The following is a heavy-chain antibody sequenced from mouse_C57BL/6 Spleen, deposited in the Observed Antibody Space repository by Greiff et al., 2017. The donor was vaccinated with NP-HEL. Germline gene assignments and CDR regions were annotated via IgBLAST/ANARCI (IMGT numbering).Heavy chain of an antibody. D-gene: IGHD1-1*01. V-gene: IGHV1-15*01. CDR1: GYTFTDYE. CDR2: IDPETGGT. Sequence: VKLMESGAELVRPGASVTLSCKASGYTFTDYEMHWVKQTPVHGLEWIGAIDPETGGTAYNQKFKGKAILTADKSSSTAYMELSSLTSEDSAVYYCTRYYYGSNPYAMYYWGQGTSVTVSS. J-gene: IGHJ4*01. CDR3: TRYYYGSNPYAMYY.